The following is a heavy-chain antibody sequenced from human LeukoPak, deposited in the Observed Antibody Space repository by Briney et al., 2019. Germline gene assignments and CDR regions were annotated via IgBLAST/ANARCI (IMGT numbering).Heavy chain of an antibody. D-gene: IGHD7-27*01. CDR2: INHSGST. CDR3: ASRKLGNDY. J-gene: IGHJ4*02. CDR1: GGSFSGYY. V-gene: IGHV4-34*01. Sequence: PSETPSLTCAVYGGSFSGYYWSWIRQPPGKGLEWIGEINHSGSTNYNPSLKSRVTISADTSKNQFSLKLSSVTAADTAVYYCASRKLGNDYWGQGTLVTVSS.